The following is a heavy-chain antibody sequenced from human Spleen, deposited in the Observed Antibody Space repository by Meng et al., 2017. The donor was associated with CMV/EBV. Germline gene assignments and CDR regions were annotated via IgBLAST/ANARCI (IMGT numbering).Heavy chain of an antibody. CDR1: GGSITSSSYY. CDR3: LKNFES. J-gene: IGHJ4*02. CDR2: IYYVGNT. Sequence: TLSLICTVSGGSITSSSYYWGWIRQPPGKGLEWIGSIYYVGNTYYNPSLKSRVTISVDTSKNQFSLKLNSVTAADTAVYYCLKNFESWGQGILVTVSS. V-gene: IGHV4-39*07.